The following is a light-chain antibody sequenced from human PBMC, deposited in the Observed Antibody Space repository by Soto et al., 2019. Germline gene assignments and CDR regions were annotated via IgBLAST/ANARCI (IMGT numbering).Light chain of an antibody. V-gene: IGKV1-5*01. Sequence: DIQMTQSPSTLSASLGDRVTITWRASQSISSGLAWYQQAPGKAAKLLIYDASSLESGVPSRFRGSGSGTALTLTISSLQPDDFATYYCPPYNSYSPTFGPGTKVDIK. CDR2: DAS. CDR1: QSISSG. CDR3: PPYNSYSPT. J-gene: IGKJ1*01.